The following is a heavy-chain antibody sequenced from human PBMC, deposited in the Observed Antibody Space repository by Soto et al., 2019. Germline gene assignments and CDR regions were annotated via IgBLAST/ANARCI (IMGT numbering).Heavy chain of an antibody. J-gene: IGHJ4*02. V-gene: IGHV3-74*03. CDR2: IYSDGSGT. CDR3: ATLNSFGSDY. Sequence: GGSLRLSCAASGFSFSKFWMHWVRRAPGKGLVWVSRIYSDGSGTMYADSVKGRFTISRDNAKSTLYLQMNSLRPEDTAVYYCATLNSFGSDYWGRGTLVTVSS. CDR1: GFSFSKFW. D-gene: IGHD5-18*01.